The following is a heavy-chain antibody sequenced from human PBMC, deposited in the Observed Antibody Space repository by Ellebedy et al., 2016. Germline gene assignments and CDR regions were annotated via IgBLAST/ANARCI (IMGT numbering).Heavy chain of an antibody. CDR1: RYTFTSYA. CDR2: INAGNGNT. CDR3: ARDLSGYYAFDI. Sequence: ASVKVSXKASRYTFTSYAMHWVRQAPGQRLEWMGWINAGNGNTKYSQKFQGRVTITRDTSASTAYMELSSLRSEDTAVYYCARDLSGYYAFDIWGQGTMVTVSS. V-gene: IGHV1-3*01. D-gene: IGHD5-12*01. J-gene: IGHJ3*02.